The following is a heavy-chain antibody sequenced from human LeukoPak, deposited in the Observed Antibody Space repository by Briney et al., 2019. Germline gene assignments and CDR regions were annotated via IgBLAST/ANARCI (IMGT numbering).Heavy chain of an antibody. CDR2: ITSGSSYI. CDR1: GFSFSTYN. V-gene: IGHV3-21*04. Sequence: GGSLRLSCAASGFSFSTYNMNWVRQAPGQRLEWVSSITSGSSYIYYADSVKGRFTISRDNSKNTLYLQMNSLIAEDTAVYYCAKSGYNRFDYWGQGTRVTVSS. D-gene: IGHD5-24*01. CDR3: AKSGYNRFDY. J-gene: IGHJ4*02.